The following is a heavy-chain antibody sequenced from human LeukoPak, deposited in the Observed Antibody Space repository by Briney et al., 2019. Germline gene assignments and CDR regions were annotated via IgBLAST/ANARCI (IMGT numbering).Heavy chain of an antibody. V-gene: IGHV3-23*01. Sequence: GGSLRLSCAASGFTFSSYAMSWVRQAPGKGLEWVSIISDNGDYTYYADSVKGRFTISRDNSKNTLYLQMNSLRAEDTAVYYCAKGTPRDGYNSGYLDYWGQGTLVTVSS. J-gene: IGHJ4*02. CDR3: AKGTPRDGYNSGYLDY. D-gene: IGHD5-24*01. CDR2: ISDNGDYT. CDR1: GFTFSSYA.